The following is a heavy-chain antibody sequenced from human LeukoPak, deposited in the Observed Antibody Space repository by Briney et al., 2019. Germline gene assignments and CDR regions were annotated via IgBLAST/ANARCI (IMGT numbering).Heavy chain of an antibody. CDR3: AKGSYYDSSGSFYFDY. CDR1: GFTLSSHT. D-gene: IGHD3-22*01. Sequence: GGSLRLSCAASGFTLSSHTMNWVRQAPGRGLEWVSSISSDSSYIYYEDSVKGRFTISRDNSKNTLYVQVNSLGTEDTAAYYCAKGSYYDSSGSFYFDYWGQGTLVTVSS. J-gene: IGHJ4*02. V-gene: IGHV3-21*04. CDR2: ISSDSSYI.